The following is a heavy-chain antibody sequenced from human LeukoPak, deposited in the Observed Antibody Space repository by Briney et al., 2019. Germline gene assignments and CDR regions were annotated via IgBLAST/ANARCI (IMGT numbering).Heavy chain of an antibody. CDR1: GFTFSSYA. Sequence: GGSLRLSCAASGFTFSSYAMSWVRQAPGKGLEWVSDISGSGDSTNYAGSVKGRFTFSRDNSKNTLYLQMNSLRAEDTAVYYCARLIVGATDYWGQGTLVTVSS. V-gene: IGHV3-23*01. J-gene: IGHJ4*02. CDR2: ISGSGDST. CDR3: ARLIVGATDY. D-gene: IGHD1-26*01.